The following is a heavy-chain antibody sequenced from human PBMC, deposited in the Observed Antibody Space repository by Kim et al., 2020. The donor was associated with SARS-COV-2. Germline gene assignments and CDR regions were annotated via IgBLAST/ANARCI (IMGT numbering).Heavy chain of an antibody. CDR1: GFTFRSYG. CDR3: VPRGVPLGS. Sequence: GGSLRLSCAVSGFTFRSYGMTWVRQAPGKGLEWVSAISDTGNSAYYADSVKGRFTISRDNSQNMLYLHMISLRVEDTALYYCVPRGVPLGSWGQGTLVTVSS. D-gene: IGHD3-3*01. V-gene: IGHV3-23*01. CDR2: ISDTGNSA. J-gene: IGHJ5*01.